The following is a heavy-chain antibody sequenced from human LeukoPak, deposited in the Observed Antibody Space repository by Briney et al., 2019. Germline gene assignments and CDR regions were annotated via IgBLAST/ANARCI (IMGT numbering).Heavy chain of an antibody. V-gene: IGHV4-59*01. CDR1: DGTISGYY. D-gene: IGHD4-23*01. CDR3: ARDAYGGNSWGWFDP. CDR2: IYYTGFT. J-gene: IGHJ5*02. Sequence: SETLSLTCSVTDGTISGYYWSWIRQPPGKGLEWIGYIYYTGFTHYNPSLESRVTMSVDMSKNQFSLRLTSVTGADTAAYYCARDAYGGNSWGWFDPWGQGTLVTVSS.